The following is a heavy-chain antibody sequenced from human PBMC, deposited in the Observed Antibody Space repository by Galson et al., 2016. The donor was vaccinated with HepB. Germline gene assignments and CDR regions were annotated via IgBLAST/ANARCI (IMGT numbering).Heavy chain of an antibody. CDR1: GGSLSSGDYY. CDR3: ARDLASVYGRRAFDI. CDR2: IHHSGST. D-gene: IGHD5/OR15-5a*01. V-gene: IGHV4-31*03. Sequence: TLSLTCTVSGGSLSSGDYYWSWVRQHPGKGLEWIGYIHHSGSTYYNPSLKRRVTISIDTSKDQFSLKLSSVSAADTAVFYCARDLASVYGRRAFDIWGQGTMVTVSS. J-gene: IGHJ3*02.